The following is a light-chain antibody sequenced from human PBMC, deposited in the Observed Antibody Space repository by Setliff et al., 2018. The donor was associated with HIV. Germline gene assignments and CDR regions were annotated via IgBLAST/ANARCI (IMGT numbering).Light chain of an antibody. Sequence: QSALTQPASVSGSPGQSITISCTGTSSDVGGYDYVSWYQLHPGKTPKLMIFEVSNRPSGVSYRFSGSKSGNTASLTISGLRPEDGGDYFCCSYTSTSARVFGTGTKVTVL. J-gene: IGLJ1*01. CDR3: CSYTSTSARV. CDR2: EVS. V-gene: IGLV2-14*01. CDR1: SSDVGGYDY.